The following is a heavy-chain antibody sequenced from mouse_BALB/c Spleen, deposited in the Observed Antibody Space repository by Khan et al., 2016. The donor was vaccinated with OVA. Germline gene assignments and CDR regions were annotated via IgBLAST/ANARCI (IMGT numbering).Heavy chain of an antibody. V-gene: IGHV9-3-1*01. D-gene: IGHD1-2*01. J-gene: IGHJ3*01. CDR2: INTYTGEP. CDR1: GYTFTNYG. Sequence: QIQLVQSGPELKKPGETVKISCKASGYTFTNYGMNWVKQAPGKGLKWMGWINTYTGEPTYADDFKGRFAFSLETSASIAYLQINNLKNEDTTTYFCARDYSYAYWGQGTLVTVSA. CDR3: ARDYSYAY.